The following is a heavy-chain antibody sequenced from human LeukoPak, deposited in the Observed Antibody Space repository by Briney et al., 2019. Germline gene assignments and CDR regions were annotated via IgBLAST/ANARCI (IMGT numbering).Heavy chain of an antibody. CDR1: GFTFSSYS. D-gene: IGHD2-21*01. CDR3: ARDQGDGYYYYYGMDV. Sequence: PGGSLRLSCAASGFTFSSYSMNWVRQAPGKGLEWVSSISSSSSYIYYADSVKGRFTISRDNAKNSLYLQMNSLRAEDTAVYYCARDQGDGYYYYYGMDVWGQGTTVTVSS. J-gene: IGHJ6*02. V-gene: IGHV3-21*01. CDR2: ISSSSSYI.